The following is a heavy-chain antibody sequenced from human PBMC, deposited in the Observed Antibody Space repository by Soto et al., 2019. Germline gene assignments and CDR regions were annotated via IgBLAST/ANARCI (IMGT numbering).Heavy chain of an antibody. CDR2: ISYDGSNK. J-gene: IGHJ6*02. D-gene: IGHD2-15*01. CDR1: GFTFSSYA. Sequence: QVQLVESGGGVVQPGRSLRLSCAASGFTFSSYAMHWVRQAPGKGLEWVAVISYDGSNKYYADSVKGRFTISRDNSKNTLYLQMNSLRAEHTAVYYCARDREDCSGGSCYLPYYGMDVWGQGTTVTVSS. CDR3: ARDREDCSGGSCYLPYYGMDV. V-gene: IGHV3-30-3*01.